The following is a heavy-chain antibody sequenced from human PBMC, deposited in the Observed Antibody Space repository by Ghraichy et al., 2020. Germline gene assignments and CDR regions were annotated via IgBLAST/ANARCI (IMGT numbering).Heavy chain of an antibody. V-gene: IGHV3-66*01. J-gene: IGHJ6*02. CDR3: ARDQRVGYGGYYDYGMDV. Sequence: GGSLRLSCAASGFTVSSYYMSWVRQAPGKGLEWVSVIYSGGSTYYADSVKGRFTISRDNSKNTLYLQMNSLRAEDTAVYYCARDQRVGYGGYYDYGMDVWGQGTTVTVSS. D-gene: IGHD3-3*01. CDR2: IYSGGST. CDR1: GFTVSSYY.